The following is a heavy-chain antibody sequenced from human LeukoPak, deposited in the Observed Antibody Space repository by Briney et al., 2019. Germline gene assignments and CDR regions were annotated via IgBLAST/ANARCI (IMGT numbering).Heavy chain of an antibody. D-gene: IGHD3-10*01. CDR1: GFTLSNNY. CDR3: ARAQERGDMIREIHGMDV. CDR2: IYIGGST. Sequence: GGSLRLPCAASGFTLSNNYMSWVRQAPGKGLEWLSIIYIGGSTYYRDSVKGRFTISRDNSKNTLHLQMNSLRAEDTDVYYCARAQERGDMIREIHGMDVWGQGTTVTVSS. V-gene: IGHV3-66*01. J-gene: IGHJ6*02.